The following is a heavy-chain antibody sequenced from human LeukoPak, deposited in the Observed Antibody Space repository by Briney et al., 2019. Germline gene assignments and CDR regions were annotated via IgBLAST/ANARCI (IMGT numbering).Heavy chain of an antibody. V-gene: IGHV1-2*02. CDR2: INPNSGGT. Sequence: ASVKVSCKASGYTFTGYYMHWVRQAPGQGLEWMGWINPNSGGTNYAQKFQGRVTMTKDTSISTAYMELSRLRSDDTAAYYCARDYVKGVGAGRPRPPFDYWGQGTLVTVSS. CDR3: ARDYVKGVGAGRPRPPFDY. CDR1: GYTFTGYY. D-gene: IGHD3-10*02. J-gene: IGHJ4*02.